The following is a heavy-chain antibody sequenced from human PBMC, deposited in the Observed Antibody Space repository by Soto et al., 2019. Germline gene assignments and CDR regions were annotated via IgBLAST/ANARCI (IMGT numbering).Heavy chain of an antibody. D-gene: IGHD2-21*02. Sequence: GESLKISCKGSGYSFTSYWISWVRQMPGKGLEWMGRIDPSDSYTNYSPSFQGHVTISADKSISTAYLQWSSLKASDTAMYYCARHEGCGGDCYGYYYYGMDVWGQGTTVTVSS. CDR3: ARHEGCGGDCYGYYYYGMDV. J-gene: IGHJ6*02. V-gene: IGHV5-10-1*01. CDR2: IDPSDSYT. CDR1: GYSFTSYW.